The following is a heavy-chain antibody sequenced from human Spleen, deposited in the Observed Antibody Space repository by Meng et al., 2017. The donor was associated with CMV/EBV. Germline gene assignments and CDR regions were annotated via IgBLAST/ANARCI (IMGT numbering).Heavy chain of an antibody. CDR1: GGSISSYY. Sequence: ESLSLTCTVSGGSISSYYWSWIRQPPGKGLEWIGYIYYSGSTNYNPSLKSRVTISVDTSKNQFSLKLSSVTAADTAVYYCARSERDGMDVWGQGTTVTVSS. CDR2: IYYSGST. CDR3: ARSERDGMDV. J-gene: IGHJ6*02. D-gene: IGHD1-14*01. V-gene: IGHV4-59*12.